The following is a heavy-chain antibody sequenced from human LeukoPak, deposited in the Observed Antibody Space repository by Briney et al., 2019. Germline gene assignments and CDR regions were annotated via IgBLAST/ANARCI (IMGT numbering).Heavy chain of an antibody. J-gene: IGHJ3*02. V-gene: IGHV5-51*01. D-gene: IGHD6-13*01. Sequence: LEWMXIIYPGDSDTRYSPSFQGQVTISADKSISTAYLQWSSLKASDTAMYYCARGSSRLGAFDIWGQGTMVTVSS. CDR2: IYPGDSDT. CDR3: ARGSSRLGAFDI.